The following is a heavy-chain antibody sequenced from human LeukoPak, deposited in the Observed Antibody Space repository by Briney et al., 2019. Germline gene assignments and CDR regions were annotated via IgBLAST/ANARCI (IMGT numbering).Heavy chain of an antibody. V-gene: IGHV3-7*01. D-gene: IGHD3-22*01. CDR3: ARDRRLHYYDSSGPLGYDYHSMDV. CDR1: GFTFSSYS. CDR2: IKQDGSER. Sequence: GGSLRLSCAASGFTFSSYSMNWVRQAPGKGLEWVANIKQDGSERYYVDSVKGRFTISRDNAKNSVYLQMNSLRADDTAVYYCARDRRLHYYDSSGPLGYDYHSMDVWGQGTAVTVSS. J-gene: IGHJ6*02.